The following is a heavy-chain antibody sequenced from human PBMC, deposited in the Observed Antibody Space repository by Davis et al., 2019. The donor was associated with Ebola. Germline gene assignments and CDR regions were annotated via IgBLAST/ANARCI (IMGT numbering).Heavy chain of an antibody. D-gene: IGHD3-10*01. Sequence: GGSLRLSCAASGFSFSDYPMNWVRQAPGKGLEWIAHIRSSSSAFDYADSVKGRFTISRDNAKNSLFLQMNSLRDEDTAVYYCARHGSGSYYNDYWGQGTLVTVSS. CDR2: IRSSSSAF. V-gene: IGHV3-48*02. CDR3: ARHGSGSYYNDY. J-gene: IGHJ4*02. CDR1: GFSFSDYP.